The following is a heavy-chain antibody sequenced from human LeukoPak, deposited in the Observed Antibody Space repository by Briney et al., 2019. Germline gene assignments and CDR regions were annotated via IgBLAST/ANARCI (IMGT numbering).Heavy chain of an antibody. D-gene: IGHD6-6*01. V-gene: IGHV3-48*01. CDR1: GFTFSSYS. CDR3: ASLISIAARPGAFDY. J-gene: IGHJ4*02. Sequence: GGSLRLSCAASGFTFSSYSMNWVRQAPGKGLECVSYISSSSSTIYYADSVKGRFTISRDNAKNSLYLQMNSLRAEDTAVYYCASLISIAARPGAFDYWGQGTLVTASS. CDR2: ISSSSSTI.